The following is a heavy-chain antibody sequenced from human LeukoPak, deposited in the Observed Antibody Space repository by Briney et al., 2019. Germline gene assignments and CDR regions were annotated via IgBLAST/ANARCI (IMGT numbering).Heavy chain of an antibody. CDR3: ARRKHSSGWSPNEYYFDY. J-gene: IGHJ4*02. V-gene: IGHV3-11*01. CDR1: GFTFNDYY. D-gene: IGHD6-13*01. CDR2: IDNSDTTI. Sequence: GGSLRLSCAASGFTFNDYYMSWIRQAPGKGLEWVSYIDNSDTTIYYAHSVKGRFTISRDNANNSLYLQMNSLRAEDTAVYYCARRKHSSGWSPNEYYFDYWGQGTLITVSS.